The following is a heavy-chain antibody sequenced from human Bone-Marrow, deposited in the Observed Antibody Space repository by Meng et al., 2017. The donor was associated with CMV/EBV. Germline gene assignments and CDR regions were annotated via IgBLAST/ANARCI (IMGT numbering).Heavy chain of an antibody. CDR3: ARDFGGGDCYSENNWFDP. CDR2: ISHSGDST. V-gene: IGHV3-23*01. J-gene: IGHJ5*02. Sequence: GGSLRLSCSASGFPFSNYGMTWVRQAPGQGLEWVSAISHSGDSTYYADFVRGRFTIFRDNAKNSLYLQMNSLRAEDTALYYCARDFGGGDCYSENNWFDPWGQGTLVTVSS. D-gene: IGHD2-21*01. CDR1: GFPFSNYG.